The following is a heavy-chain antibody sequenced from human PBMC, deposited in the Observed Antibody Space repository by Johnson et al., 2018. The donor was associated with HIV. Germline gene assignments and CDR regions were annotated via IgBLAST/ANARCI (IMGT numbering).Heavy chain of an antibody. D-gene: IGHD3-22*01. Sequence: EVQLVESGGNLVKSGGSLRLSYAASEFTFSNAWMTWVRQAPGKGLEWVGRIKSESDGGTTDYAAPVNGRFTISRDDSKNTLYLHMNSLKSEDTAVYYCTTESVGYYDSSGYYSVGMGGAFDIWGQGTMVTVSS. J-gene: IGHJ3*02. CDR1: EFTFSNAW. CDR3: TTESVGYYDSSGYYSVGMGGAFDI. CDR2: IKSESDGGTT. V-gene: IGHV3-15*01.